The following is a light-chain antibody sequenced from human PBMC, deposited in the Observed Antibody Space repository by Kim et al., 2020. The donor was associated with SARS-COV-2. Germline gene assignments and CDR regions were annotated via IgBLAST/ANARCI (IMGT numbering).Light chain of an antibody. V-gene: IGLV2-14*03. CDR2: DVS. CDR3: SSYTTSVTLV. Sequence: QSALTQPASVSGSPGQSITISCTGTSSDVGAYNYVSWYQQHPGKAPKLIICDVSQRPSGVSNRFSGSKSGNTASLTISGLQSEDEADYYCSSYTTSVTLVFGGGTKLTVL. J-gene: IGLJ3*02. CDR1: SSDVGAYNY.